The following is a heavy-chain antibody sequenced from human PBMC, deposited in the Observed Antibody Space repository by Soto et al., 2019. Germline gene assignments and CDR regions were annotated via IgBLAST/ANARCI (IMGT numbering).Heavy chain of an antibody. CDR3: ARGRGTTGYLGREHYFDS. D-gene: IGHD1-26*01. Sequence: EVQVLESGGGLVQPGVSLRLSCAAAGCSVTNNYMNWVRQDPGKGLVWVYIIDIGGNTYYVDSVKDRFTITRDHSRNTLSLHMDSLRAADTAVYYCARGRGTTGYLGREHYFDSGGQGTLVSVSP. CDR1: GCSVTNNY. CDR2: IDIGGNT. J-gene: IGHJ4*02. V-gene: IGHV3-66*01.